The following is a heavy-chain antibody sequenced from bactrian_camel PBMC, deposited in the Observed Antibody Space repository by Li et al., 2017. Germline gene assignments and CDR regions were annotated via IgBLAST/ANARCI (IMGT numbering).Heavy chain of an antibody. J-gene: IGHJ4*01. D-gene: IGHD2*01. CDR3: TTDGKWYPW. V-gene: IGHV3S32*01. Sequence: QLVESGGGSVQAGGSLRLSCKVSGHSRGSNCVGWYRLPPGRAPAEREGIAAIRRDGGETWYAASVKGRFTLSRDNAENTVYLQMDSLKSEDTALYFCTTDGKWYPWWGQGTQVTVS. CDR1: GHSRGSNC. CDR2: IRRDGGET.